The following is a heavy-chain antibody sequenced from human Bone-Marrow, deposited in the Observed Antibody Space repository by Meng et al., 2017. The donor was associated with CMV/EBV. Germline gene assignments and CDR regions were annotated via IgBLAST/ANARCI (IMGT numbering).Heavy chain of an antibody. CDR1: GFTFSSYS. J-gene: IGHJ4*02. V-gene: IGHV3-48*04. CDR3: ARQYDGFDPYYFDY. CDR2: ISSGGGTI. D-gene: IGHD5-12*01. Sequence: GGSLRLSCAASGFTFSSYSMNWVRQAPGKGLEWVSYISSGGGTIYYADSVEGRFTISRDNAKNSLYLQMNSLRAEDTALYFCARQYDGFDPYYFDYWGQGTPVTVSS.